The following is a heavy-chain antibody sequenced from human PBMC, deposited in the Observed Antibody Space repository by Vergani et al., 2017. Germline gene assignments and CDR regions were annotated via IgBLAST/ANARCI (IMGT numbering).Heavy chain of an antibody. CDR1: GATFRSNT. Sequence: QVQLVQSGAEVKKPGSSVKVSCKASGATFRSNTISWVRQVPGQGLEWMGRIIPVLGKTKYAQDFQGRLTITADTSTSTAYMELTSLRSQDTAVYYCARDPRGYGGDPEDCYCGMDVWGQGTTVTVSS. D-gene: IGHD2-21*02. CDR2: IIPVLGKT. J-gene: IGHJ6*02. CDR3: ARDPRGYGGDPEDCYCGMDV. V-gene: IGHV1-69*08.